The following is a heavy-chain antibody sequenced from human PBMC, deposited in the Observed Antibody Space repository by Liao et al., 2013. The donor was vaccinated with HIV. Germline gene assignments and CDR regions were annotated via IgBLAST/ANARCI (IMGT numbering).Heavy chain of an antibody. CDR1: GGSISSGGYS. V-gene: IGHV4-30-2*01. J-gene: IGHJ6*03. CDR2: IYHSGST. CDR3: ARGLRGYSAYDIEYSYYYLDV. Sequence: QLQLQESGSGLVKPSQTLSLTCAVSGGSISSGGYSWSWIRQPPGKGLEWIGYIYHSGSTQYNPSLKSRVTISVDRSKNQFSLKLSSVTAADTAVYYCARGLRGYSAYDIEYSYYYLDVWVNGTTVTVSS. D-gene: IGHD5-12*01.